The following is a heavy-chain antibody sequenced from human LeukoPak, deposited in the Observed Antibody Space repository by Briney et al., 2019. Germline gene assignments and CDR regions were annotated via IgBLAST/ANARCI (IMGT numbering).Heavy chain of an antibody. Sequence: GGSLRLSCVASGFTFSYYSMNWVRQAPGKGLEWVSYISSISGEIWYADSVKGRFTISRDDAKNSLYLQMNSLRDEDTAVYYCARDHGYAFDYWGQGTLVTVSS. CDR3: ARDHGYAFDY. V-gene: IGHV3-48*02. D-gene: IGHD5-12*01. J-gene: IGHJ4*02. CDR1: GFTFSYYS. CDR2: ISSISGEI.